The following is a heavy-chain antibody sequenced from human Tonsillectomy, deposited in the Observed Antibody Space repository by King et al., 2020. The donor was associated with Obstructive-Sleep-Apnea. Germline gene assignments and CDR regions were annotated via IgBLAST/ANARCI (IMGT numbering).Heavy chain of an antibody. CDR3: ARDNGDYGTPGWNPVYNWFDP. V-gene: IGHV4-31*03. CDR2: IYYSGST. J-gene: IGHJ5*02. Sequence: QLQESGPGLVKPSQTLSLTCTVSGGSISSGGYYWSWIRQHPGKGLEWIGYIYYSGSTYYNPSLKSRVTISVDTSKNQFSLKLSSVTAADTAVYYCARDNGDYGTPGWNPVYNWFDPWGQGTLVTVSS. CDR1: GGSISSGGYY. D-gene: IGHD4-17*01.